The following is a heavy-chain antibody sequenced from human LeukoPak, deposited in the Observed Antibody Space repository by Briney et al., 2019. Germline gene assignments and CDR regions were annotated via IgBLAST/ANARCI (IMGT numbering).Heavy chain of an antibody. D-gene: IGHD4-17*01. Sequence: KTSQTLSLTCTVSGGSISSGGYYWSWIRQHPGKGLEWIGYIYYSRSTYYNPSLKSRVTISVDTSKNQFSLKLSSVTAADTAVYHCAIVPGYGDYVADLWGRGTLVTVSS. J-gene: IGHJ2*01. CDR3: AIVPGYGDYVADL. CDR2: IYYSRST. V-gene: IGHV4-31*03. CDR1: GGSISSGGYY.